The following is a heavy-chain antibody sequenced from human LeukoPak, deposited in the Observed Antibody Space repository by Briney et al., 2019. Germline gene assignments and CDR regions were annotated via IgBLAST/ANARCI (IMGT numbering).Heavy chain of an antibody. Sequence: GASVKVSCKASGYTFTGYYMHWVRQAPGQGLEWMGWINPNSGGTNYAQKFQGRVTMTRDTSISTAYMELSRLRSDDTAVYYCARGACSSTSCYTVVVWFDPWGQGTLVTVSS. J-gene: IGHJ5*02. CDR3: ARGACSSTSCYTVVVWFDP. D-gene: IGHD2-2*02. CDR2: INPNSGGT. V-gene: IGHV1-2*02. CDR1: GYTFTGYY.